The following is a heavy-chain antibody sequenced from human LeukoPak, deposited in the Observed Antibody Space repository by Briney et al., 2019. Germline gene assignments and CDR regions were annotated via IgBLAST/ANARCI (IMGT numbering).Heavy chain of an antibody. Sequence: SETLSPTCTVSGGSISSGGYYWSWIRQHPGKGLEWIGYIYYSGSTYYNPSLKSRVTISVDTSENQFSLKLSSVTAADTAVYYCTRVVPAAAVDYWGQGTLVTVSS. CDR1: GGSISSGGYY. CDR3: TRVVPAAAVDY. D-gene: IGHD2-2*01. V-gene: IGHV4-31*03. CDR2: IYYSGST. J-gene: IGHJ4*02.